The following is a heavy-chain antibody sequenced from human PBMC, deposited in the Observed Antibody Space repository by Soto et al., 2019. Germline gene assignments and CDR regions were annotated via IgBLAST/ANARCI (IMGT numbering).Heavy chain of an antibody. CDR2: ISSSGSTI. J-gene: IGHJ4*02. V-gene: IGHV3-11*01. D-gene: IGHD3-9*01. Sequence: PWGSLRLSCAASGFTFSDYYMSWIRQAPGKGLEWVSYISSSGSTIYYADSVKGRFTISRDNAKNSLYLQMNSLRAEDTAVYYCARPDILTGYSVDYWGQGTLVTVSS. CDR1: GFTFSDYY. CDR3: ARPDILTGYSVDY.